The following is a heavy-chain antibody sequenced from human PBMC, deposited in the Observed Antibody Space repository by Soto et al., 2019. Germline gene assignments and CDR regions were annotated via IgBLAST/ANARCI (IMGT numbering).Heavy chain of an antibody. D-gene: IGHD6-19*01. CDR3: AKDRGRIEVDRNGRNSDAFDL. V-gene: IGHV3-23*01. CDR2: ISGSGGST. Sequence: SLRLSCAASGFTFSSYAMSWVRQAPGKGLEWVSAISGSGGSTYYADSVKGRFTISRDNSKNTLYLQMNNLRAEDTAVYYCAKDRGRIEVDRNGRNSDAFDLWGQGTMVTVSS. CDR1: GFTFSSYA. J-gene: IGHJ3*01.